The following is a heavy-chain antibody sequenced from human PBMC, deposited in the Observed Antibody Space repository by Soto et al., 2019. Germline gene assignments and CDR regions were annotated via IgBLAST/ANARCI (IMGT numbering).Heavy chain of an antibody. V-gene: IGHV3-21*06. CDR3: ARESEDLTSNFDY. CDR1: GFTYTRYS. Sequence: GSLRLSCAASGFTYTRYSMNWVRQAPGKGLEWVSSISSTTNYIYYGDSMKGRFTISRDNAKNSLYLEMNSLRAEDTAVYYCARESEDLTSNFDYWGQGTLVTVSS. CDR2: ISSTTNYI. J-gene: IGHJ4*02.